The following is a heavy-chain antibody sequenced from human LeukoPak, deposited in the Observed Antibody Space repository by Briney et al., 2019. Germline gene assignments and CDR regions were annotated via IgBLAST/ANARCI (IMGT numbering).Heavy chain of an antibody. D-gene: IGHD3-22*01. J-gene: IGHJ6*02. CDR1: GYTFTGYY. V-gene: IGHV1-2*02. CDR3: AGWRYYYDSSGYYYRNQYGMDV. Sequence: ASVKVSCKASGYTFTGYYMHWVRQAPGQGLEWMGWINPNSGGTNYAQKFQGRVTMTRDTSISTAYMELSRLRSDDTAVYYCAGWRYYYDSSGYYYRNQYGMDVWGQGTTVTASS. CDR2: INPNSGGT.